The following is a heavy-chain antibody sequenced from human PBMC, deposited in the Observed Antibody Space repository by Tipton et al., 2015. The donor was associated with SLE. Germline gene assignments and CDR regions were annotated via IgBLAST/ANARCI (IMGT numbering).Heavy chain of an antibody. CDR1: GGAIRNSPYY. J-gene: IGHJ4*02. CDR3: ARHEGALWLGEPGDF. V-gene: IGHV4-39*01. D-gene: IGHD1-26*01. Sequence: TLSLTCHVAGGAIRNSPYYWAWIRQPPGKRLEWIGSVFDTGYTAYNPSLEGRMSISVDTSNNEFSLKLSSVTAADTAVYFCARHEGALWLGEPGDFWSQGTLVTVSS. CDR2: VFDTGYT.